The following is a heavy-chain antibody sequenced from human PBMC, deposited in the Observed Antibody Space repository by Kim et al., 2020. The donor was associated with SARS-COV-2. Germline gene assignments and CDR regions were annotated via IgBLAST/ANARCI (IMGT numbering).Heavy chain of an antibody. CDR3: TTDLLPNYDDAFDT. Sequence: GGSLRLSCAASGFTFNIAWMSWVRQAPGKGLDWVGRIKSKTDGGTTDYVAPVKGRFTISRDDSKNTLYLQMNSLKTEDTAVYYCTTDLLPNYDDAFDTWGQGTRVTVSS. J-gene: IGHJ3*02. CDR1: GFTFNIAW. D-gene: IGHD3-3*01. CDR2: IKSKTDGGTT. V-gene: IGHV3-15*01.